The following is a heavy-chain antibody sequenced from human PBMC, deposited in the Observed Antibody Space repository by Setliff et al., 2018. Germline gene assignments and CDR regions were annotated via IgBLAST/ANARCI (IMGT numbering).Heavy chain of an antibody. CDR3: ARTTGSTHNWLDP. CDR1: SDSISSGSYH. J-gene: IGHJ5*02. Sequence: PSETLSLTCTVSSDSISSGSYHWSWIRKPAGKGLEWIGRIHPSGSTNYNPSLKSRVTISVDTSKNQFSLKVSSVTAADTAVYYCARTTGSTHNWLDPWGPGTLVTVSS. CDR2: IHPSGST. D-gene: IGHD1-1*01. V-gene: IGHV4-61*02.